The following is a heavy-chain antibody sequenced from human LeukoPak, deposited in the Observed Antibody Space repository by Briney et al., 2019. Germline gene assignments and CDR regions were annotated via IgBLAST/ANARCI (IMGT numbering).Heavy chain of an antibody. CDR2: IKGDGSEK. J-gene: IGHJ4*02. D-gene: IGHD6-13*01. Sequence: PGGSLRLSCAASGFTFSSYAMHWVRQAPGKGLEWVANIKGDGSEKYYVDSVKGRFTISRDNAKSSLYLQMSSLRAEDTAVYSCARAGVYSSSRYWFDYWGQGTLVTASS. V-gene: IGHV3-7*03. CDR3: ARAGVYSSSRYWFDY. CDR1: GFTFSSYA.